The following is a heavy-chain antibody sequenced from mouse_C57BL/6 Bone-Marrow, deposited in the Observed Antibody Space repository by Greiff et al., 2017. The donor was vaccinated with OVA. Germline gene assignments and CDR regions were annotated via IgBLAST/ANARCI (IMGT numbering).Heavy chain of an antibody. Sequence: VQLQQSGPELVKPGASVKISCKASGYSFTDYNMNWVKQSNGKSLEWIGVINPNYGTTSYNQKFKGKATLTADQSSSTAYMQLNSLTSEDSAVYYGALGDYYGSSYWYFDVWGTGTTVTVSS. CDR1: GYSFTDYN. CDR3: ALGDYYGSSYWYFDV. D-gene: IGHD1-1*01. J-gene: IGHJ1*03. V-gene: IGHV1-39*01. CDR2: INPNYGTT.